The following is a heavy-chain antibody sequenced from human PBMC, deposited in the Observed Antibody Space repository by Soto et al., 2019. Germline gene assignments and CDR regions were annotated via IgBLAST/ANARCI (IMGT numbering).Heavy chain of an antibody. V-gene: IGHV4-39*01. D-gene: IGHD5-18*01. CDR2: IYYSGST. CDR1: GGSISSSSYY. J-gene: IGHJ4*02. CDR3: ARRHAAMVDY. Sequence: SETLSLTCTVSGGSISSSSYYWGWIRQPPGKGLEWIGSIYYSGSTYYNPSLKSRVTTPVDTSKNQFSLKLSSVTAADTAGYYGARRHAAMVDYWGQGTLVTVSS.